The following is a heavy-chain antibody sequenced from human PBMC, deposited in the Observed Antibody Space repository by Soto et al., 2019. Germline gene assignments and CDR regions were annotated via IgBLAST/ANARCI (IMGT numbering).Heavy chain of an antibody. CDR1: GYSISSGYY. V-gene: IGHV4-38-2*01. CDR2: IYHSGST. D-gene: IGHD1-26*01. Sequence: PSETLSLTCAVSGYSISSGYYWGWIRQPPGKGLEWIGSIYHSGSTYYNPSLKSRVTISVDTSKNQFSLKLSSVTAADTAVYYCARARIVGATTDGFDPWGQGTLVTVSS. J-gene: IGHJ5*02. CDR3: ARARIVGATTDGFDP.